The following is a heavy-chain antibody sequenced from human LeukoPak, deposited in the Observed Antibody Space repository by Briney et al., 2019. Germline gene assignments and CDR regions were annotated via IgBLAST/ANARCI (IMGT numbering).Heavy chain of an antibody. Sequence: SETLSLTCAVYGGSFSGYYWSWIRQPPGKGREGIGEINHSGSTNYNPSLKSRVTISVDTSKNQFSLKLSSVTAADTAVYYCARERCSSTSCYRYYYYGMDVWGKGTTVTVSS. J-gene: IGHJ6*04. CDR3: ARERCSSTSCYRYYYYGMDV. CDR2: INHSGST. CDR1: GGSFSGYY. V-gene: IGHV4-34*01. D-gene: IGHD2-2*02.